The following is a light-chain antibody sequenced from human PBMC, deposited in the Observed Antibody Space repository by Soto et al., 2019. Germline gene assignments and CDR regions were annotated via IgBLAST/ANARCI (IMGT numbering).Light chain of an antibody. J-gene: IGKJ3*01. CDR2: DAS. CDR1: QSVRSY. Sequence: EIVLTQSPATLSLSPGERATLSCRASQSVRSYVAWYQQKPGQAPRLLIYDASNRATGIPARFSGSGSGTDFTLPISSLEHEDFAVYYCQQRSNWPQFTFGPGTKVDIK. V-gene: IGKV3-11*01. CDR3: QQRSNWPQFT.